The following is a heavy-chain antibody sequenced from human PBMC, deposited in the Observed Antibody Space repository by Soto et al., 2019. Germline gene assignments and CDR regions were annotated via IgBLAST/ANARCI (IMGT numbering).Heavy chain of an antibody. CDR3: ASATSIAVAGKET. CDR2: ISFYNGHT. V-gene: IGHV1-18*01. CDR1: GDTVTKYG. D-gene: IGHD6-19*01. J-gene: IGHJ4*02. Sequence: QVQLVQSGGEVKKPGASVKVSCKASGDTVTKYGISWVRQAPGQGLEWLGWISFYNGHTNYALKFQDRMTFTTDTSTSTASMELRSLTSEDTAVYYCASATSIAVAGKETWGQGTLVTVSS.